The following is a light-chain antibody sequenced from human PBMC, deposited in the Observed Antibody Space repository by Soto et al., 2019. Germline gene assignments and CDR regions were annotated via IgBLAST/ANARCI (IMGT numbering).Light chain of an antibody. CDR1: SSDVGGYNY. J-gene: IGLJ2*01. CDR3: SSYTISSTVL. CDR2: GVS. V-gene: IGLV2-14*01. Sequence: QSALTQPASVSGSPGQSITISCTGTSSDVGGYNYVSWYQQHPGMAPKLMIYGVSNRPSGVSNRFSGSKSGNTASLTISGLQPEDEADYYCSSYTISSTVLFGGGTKVTVL.